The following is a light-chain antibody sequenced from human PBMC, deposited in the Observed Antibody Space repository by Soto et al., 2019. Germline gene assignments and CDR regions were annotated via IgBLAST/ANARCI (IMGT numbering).Light chain of an antibody. V-gene: IGKV2-30*01. CDR1: QSLVYSDGNTY. CDR2: KVS. CDR3: MQGTHWRYT. Sequence: DVVMTQSPLSLPVTLGQPASISCRSSQSLVYSDGNTYLNWFQQRPGQSPRRLIYKVSNRDSGAPARFSGSGSGTDFTLQISRVEAEDVGVYYFMQGTHWRYTFGQGTKREIK. J-gene: IGKJ2*01.